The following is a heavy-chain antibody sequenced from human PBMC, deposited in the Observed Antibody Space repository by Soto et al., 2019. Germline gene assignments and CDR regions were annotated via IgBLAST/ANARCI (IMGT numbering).Heavy chain of an antibody. D-gene: IGHD3-10*01. Sequence: QVQLVESGGGVVQPGRSLILSCAASGFTFSNYGMHWFSQAPGKGLEWVAVIWHDGSNKYYADSVKGRFTISRDNSKNPLYVQMNSLRAEATAVYYCARDPSHGSGSYLDYWGQGTLVTVSS. CDR1: GFTFSNYG. V-gene: IGHV3-33*01. J-gene: IGHJ4*02. CDR2: IWHDGSNK. CDR3: ARDPSHGSGSYLDY.